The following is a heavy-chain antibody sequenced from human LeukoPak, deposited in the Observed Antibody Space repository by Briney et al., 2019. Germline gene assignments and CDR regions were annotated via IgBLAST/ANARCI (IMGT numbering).Heavy chain of an antibody. CDR1: GGSISSSSYY. Sequence: PSETLSLTCTVSGGSISSSSYYWGWIRQPPGKGLEWIGSIYYSGNTNYSPSLESRVTMSVDESKNQFSLRVHFVSAADTAVYYCASTRRAAAAGRFDSWGQGTLVTVSS. CDR2: IYYSGNT. D-gene: IGHD6-13*01. J-gene: IGHJ4*02. CDR3: ASTRRAAAAGRFDS. V-gene: IGHV4-39*07.